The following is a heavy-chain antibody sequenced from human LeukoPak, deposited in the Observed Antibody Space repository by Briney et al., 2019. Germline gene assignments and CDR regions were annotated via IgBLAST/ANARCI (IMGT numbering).Heavy chain of an antibody. D-gene: IGHD4-17*01. CDR2: IYYSRST. J-gene: IGHJ4*02. CDR1: GGSISSSSYY. V-gene: IGHV4-39*01. Sequence: PSETLSLTCTVSGGSISSSSYYWGWIRQPPGKGLEWIGSIYYSRSTYYNPSLKSRVTISVDTSKNQFSLKLSSVTAADTAVYYCARRGAASVTTWYFDYWGQGTLVTVSS. CDR3: ARRGAASVTTWYFDY.